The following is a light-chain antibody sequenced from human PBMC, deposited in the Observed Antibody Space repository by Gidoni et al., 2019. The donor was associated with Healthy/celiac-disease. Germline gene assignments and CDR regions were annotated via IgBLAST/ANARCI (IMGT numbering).Light chain of an antibody. V-gene: IGLV3-25*02. Sequence: SYELTQPPSVSVSPGQTARITCSGDALPQQDAYWYQQKPGQAPVLVIYKDSERPSGVPERFSVSSSGTTVTLTISGVQAEDEADYYCQSADSSGTWVFGGGTKLTVL. CDR3: QSADSSGTWV. CDR1: ALPQQD. CDR2: KDS. J-gene: IGLJ3*02.